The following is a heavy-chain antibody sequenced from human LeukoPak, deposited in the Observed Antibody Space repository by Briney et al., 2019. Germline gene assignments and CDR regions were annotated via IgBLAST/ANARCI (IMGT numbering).Heavy chain of an antibody. J-gene: IGHJ3*02. CDR1: GGSFSGYY. D-gene: IGHD1-7*01. CDR3: ATSITGTTADI. Sequence: SETLSLTCAVYGGSFSGYYWSWIRQHPGKGLEWIGYIYYSGSTYYNPSLKSRVTISVDTSKNQFSLKLSSVTAADTAVYYCATSITGTTADIWGQGTMVTVSS. CDR2: IYYSGST. V-gene: IGHV4-34*01.